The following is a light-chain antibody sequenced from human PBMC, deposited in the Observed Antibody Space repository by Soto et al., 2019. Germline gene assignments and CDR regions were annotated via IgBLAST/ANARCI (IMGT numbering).Light chain of an antibody. CDR2: DVS. CDR3: SSYTNSNTLV. Sequence: QSVLTQPASVSGSPGQSITISCTGTSSDAGGYNYVSWYQQYPGKAPKLMIYDVSNRPSGVSDRFSGSKSGNTASLTISGLQAEDEADYYCSSYTNSNTLVFGTGTKVTVL. V-gene: IGLV2-14*01. CDR1: SSDAGGYNY. J-gene: IGLJ1*01.